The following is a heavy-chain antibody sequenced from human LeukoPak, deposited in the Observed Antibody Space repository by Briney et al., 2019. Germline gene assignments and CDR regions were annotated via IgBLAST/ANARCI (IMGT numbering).Heavy chain of an antibody. CDR1: GGXISGCY. J-gene: IGHJ6*02. CDR3: ARGHPSNYVMDV. Sequence: SETLSLTCTVSGGXISGCYWNWIRQPAGKGLEWIGRIFGSGSTNYNPSLKSRVTMSVDTSKNQFSLNLNSVTAADTAVYYCARGHPSNYVMDVWGQGTTVTVSS. V-gene: IGHV4-4*07. CDR2: IFGSGST.